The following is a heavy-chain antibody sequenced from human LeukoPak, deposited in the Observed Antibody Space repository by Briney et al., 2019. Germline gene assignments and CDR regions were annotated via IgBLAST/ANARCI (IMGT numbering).Heavy chain of an antibody. CDR1: GGSISSSSYY. V-gene: IGHV4-39*01. D-gene: IGHD4-23*01. CDR3: ARSMEGGVVTPGFDY. CDR2: IYYSGST. J-gene: IGHJ4*02. Sequence: PSETLSLTCTVSGGSISSSSYYWGWVRQPPGKGLEWIGSIYYSGSTYYNPSLKSRVTISVDTSKNQFSLKLSSVTAADTAVYYCARSMEGGVVTPGFDYWGQGTLVTVSS.